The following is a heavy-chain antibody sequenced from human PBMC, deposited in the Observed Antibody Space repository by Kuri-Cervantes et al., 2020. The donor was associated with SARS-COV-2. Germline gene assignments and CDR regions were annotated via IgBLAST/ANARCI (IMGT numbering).Heavy chain of an antibody. CDR2: IYYSGST. V-gene: IGHV4-39*01. CDR1: GGSISSGSYY. J-gene: IGHJ4*02. CDR3: ATHYDFWSAFDY. D-gene: IGHD3-3*01. Sequence: GSLRLSCTVSGGSISSGSYYWGWIRQPPGKGLEWIGSIYYSGSTYYNPSLKSRVTISVDTSKNQFSLKLSSVTAADTAVYYCATHYDFWSAFDYWGQGTLVTVSS.